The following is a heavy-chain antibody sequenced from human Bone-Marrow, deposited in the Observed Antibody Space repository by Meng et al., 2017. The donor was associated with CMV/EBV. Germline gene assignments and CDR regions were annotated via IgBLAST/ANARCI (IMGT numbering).Heavy chain of an antibody. J-gene: IGHJ6*01. CDR3: ARDPRGRGGRDV. CDR1: GFTFSSYS. V-gene: IGHV3-21*01. D-gene: IGHD3-16*01. CDR2: ISSSSSYI. Sequence: GESLKISCAASGFTFSSYSMNWVRQAPGKGLEWVSSISSSSSYIYYADSVKGRFTISRDNAKNSLYLQMNSLRAEDTAVYYCARDPRGRGGRDVWGQGTTVTVSS.